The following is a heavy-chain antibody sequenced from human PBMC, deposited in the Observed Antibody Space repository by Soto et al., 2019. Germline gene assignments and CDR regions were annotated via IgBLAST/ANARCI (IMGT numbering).Heavy chain of an antibody. Sequence: ASVKVSCKASGFSFTGYYIHWLRQAPGQGLEWMGWINAHSGGTEYAQKFQGRVTLTRDTSIATAYLTLTSLTSDDTALYYCAKDLTRQLAYWLDPWGQGTQVPVS. CDR1: GFSFTGYY. V-gene: IGHV1-2*02. J-gene: IGHJ5*02. CDR3: AKDLTRQLAYWLDP. D-gene: IGHD6-6*01. CDR2: INAHSGGT.